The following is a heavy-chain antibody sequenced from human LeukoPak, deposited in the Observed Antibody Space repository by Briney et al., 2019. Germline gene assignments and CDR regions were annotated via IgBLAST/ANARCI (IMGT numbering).Heavy chain of an antibody. CDR1: GYTFTSYG. CDR2: ISAYNGNT. V-gene: IGHV1-18*01. J-gene: IGHJ4*02. Sequence: ASVKVSCKASGYTFTSYGISWVRQAPGQGLEWMGWISAYNGNTNYAQKLQGRVTMTTDTSTSTAYMELRSLRSDDTAVYYCARDEPSLNRGIAARAVDYWGQGTLVTVSS. CDR3: ARDEPSLNRGIAARAVDY. D-gene: IGHD6-6*01.